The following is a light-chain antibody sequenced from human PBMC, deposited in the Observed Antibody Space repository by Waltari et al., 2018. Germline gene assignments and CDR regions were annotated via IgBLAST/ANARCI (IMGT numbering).Light chain of an antibody. V-gene: IGLV1-40*01. Sequence: QSVLTQPPSVSGAPGQRVTISCTGSSSNIGAGYDVHWYQHLPGKVPKLLIYGNSARPSGVPLRFSGSKSGTSAYLAITGLQAEDEATYYCQSYDNSLSGSMFGGGTKLTVL. J-gene: IGLJ3*02. CDR3: QSYDNSLSGSM. CDR2: GNS. CDR1: SSNIGAGYD.